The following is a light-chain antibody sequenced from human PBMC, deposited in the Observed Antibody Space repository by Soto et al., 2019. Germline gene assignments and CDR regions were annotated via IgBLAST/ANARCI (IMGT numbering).Light chain of an antibody. Sequence: DIQLTQSPSFLSASVGDRVTITCRASQDINSFLAWYQQKPGKAPKLLIYAASTLQSGVPSRFSGSESGTEFTLTISSLQHEDSASYYCQQLNSYPPFTFGPGTNVGI. V-gene: IGKV1-9*01. CDR3: QQLNSYPPFT. J-gene: IGKJ3*01. CDR1: QDINSF. CDR2: AAS.